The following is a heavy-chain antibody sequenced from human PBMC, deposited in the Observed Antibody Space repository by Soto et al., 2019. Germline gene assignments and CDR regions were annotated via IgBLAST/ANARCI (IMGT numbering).Heavy chain of an antibody. CDR2: IGDDVTTT. CDR1: GFTFSMYW. CDR3: ARGPRGDSSGTMAH. D-gene: IGHD1-26*01. V-gene: IGHV3-74*03. Sequence: PGRSLRISCVVSGFTFSMYWMHWVRQVPRQSPFWVSRIGDDVTTTKCADSVRGRFTICRDNCMNTLYLQMNNLKPGDIAIYYCARGPRGDSSGTMAHWGQVTPVTFAT. J-gene: IGHJ1*01.